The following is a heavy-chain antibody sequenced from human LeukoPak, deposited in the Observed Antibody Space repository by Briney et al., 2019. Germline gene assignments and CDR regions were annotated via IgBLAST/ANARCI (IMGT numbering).Heavy chain of an antibody. J-gene: IGHJ4*02. D-gene: IGHD6-6*01. CDR1: GFTFSSYW. Sequence: GGSLRLSCAASGFTFSSYWMSWIRQAPGEGLEWVANIKQDGTENYYMDSRNGPFSISRHNAKNSLYLQMNALRAEDTALYYCARDVRPDYWGQGSLVTVST. CDR3: ARDVRPDY. CDR2: IKQDGTEN. V-gene: IGHV3-7*04.